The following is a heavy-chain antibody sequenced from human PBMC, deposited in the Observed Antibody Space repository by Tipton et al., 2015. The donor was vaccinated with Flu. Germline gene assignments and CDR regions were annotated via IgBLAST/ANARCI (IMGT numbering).Heavy chain of an antibody. CDR3: ATLTGDDY. CDR1: GFTFSSYE. J-gene: IGHJ4*02. CDR2: ISSSGNTI. D-gene: IGHD7-27*01. Sequence: SLRLSCAASGFTFSSYEMNWVRRAPGKGLEWLSYISSSGNTISYADSVRGRFTISRDNTKKSLYLQLNSLRAEDTANYYCATLTGDDYWGQGIMVTVSS. V-gene: IGHV3-48*03.